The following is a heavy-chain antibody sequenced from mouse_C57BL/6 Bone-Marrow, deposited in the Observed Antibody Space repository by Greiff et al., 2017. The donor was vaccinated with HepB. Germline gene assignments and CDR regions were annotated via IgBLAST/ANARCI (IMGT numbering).Heavy chain of an antibody. CDR2: IYPRSGNT. Sequence: QVHLQQSGAELARPGASVKLSCKASGYTFTSYGISWVKQRTGQGLEWIGEIYPRSGNTYYNEKFKGKATLTADKSSSTAYMELRSLTSEDSAVYFCARSGLYYSNYEGDYWGQGTTLTVSS. J-gene: IGHJ2*01. CDR3: ARSGLYYSNYEGDY. CDR1: GYTFTSYG. V-gene: IGHV1-81*01. D-gene: IGHD2-5*01.